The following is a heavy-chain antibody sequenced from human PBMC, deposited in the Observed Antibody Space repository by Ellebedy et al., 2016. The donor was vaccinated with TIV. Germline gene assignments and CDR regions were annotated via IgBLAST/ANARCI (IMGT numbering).Heavy chain of an antibody. CDR2: IYRTGET. Sequence: MPSETLSLTCTVPGGSIGTYYWSWLRQSPGKPLECIGYIYRTGETNYNPSLKSRVTMSLDTANNQFSLSLTSVTAADTAVYYCARRTSVRTFDHWGQGTLVAVSS. D-gene: IGHD3-3*01. V-gene: IGHV4-4*09. CDR1: GGSIGTYY. J-gene: IGHJ4*02. CDR3: ARRTSVRTFDH.